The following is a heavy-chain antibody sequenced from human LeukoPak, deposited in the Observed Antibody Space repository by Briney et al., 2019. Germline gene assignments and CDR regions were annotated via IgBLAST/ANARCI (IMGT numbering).Heavy chain of an antibody. V-gene: IGHV4-34*01. D-gene: IGHD3-22*01. CDR2: INHSGST. CDR3: ARSHNDYYDSSGSFDY. J-gene: IGHJ4*02. Sequence: SETLSLTCAVYGGSFSGYYWSWIRQPPGKGLEWIGEINHSGSTNYNPSLKSRVTISVDTSKNQFSLKLSSVTAADTAVYYCARSHNDYYDSSGSFDYWGQGTLVTVSS. CDR1: GGSFSGYY.